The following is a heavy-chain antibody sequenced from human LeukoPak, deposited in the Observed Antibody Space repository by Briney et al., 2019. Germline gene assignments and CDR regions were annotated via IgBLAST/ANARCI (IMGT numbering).Heavy chain of an antibody. J-gene: IGHJ3*02. Sequence: PSETLSLTCTVSGGSISSSSYYWGWIRQPPGKGLEWIGSIYYSGSTYYNPSLKSRVTISVDTSKNQFSLKLSSVTAADTAVYYCARDCGGDCYGAFDIWGQGTMVTVSS. CDR3: ARDCGGDCYGAFDI. D-gene: IGHD2-21*01. CDR2: IYYSGST. CDR1: GGSISSSSYY. V-gene: IGHV4-39*07.